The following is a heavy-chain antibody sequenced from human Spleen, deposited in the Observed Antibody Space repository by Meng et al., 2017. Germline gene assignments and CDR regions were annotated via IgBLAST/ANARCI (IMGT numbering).Heavy chain of an antibody. V-gene: IGHV1-2*06. CDR2: INPNSGGT. CDR1: GYTFTGYY. Sequence: QGQRGQSGAEVKKPGASVKVSCKASGYTFTGYYMHWVRQAPGQGLEWMGRINPNSGGTNYAQKFQGRVTMTRDTSISTAYMELSGLRSDDTAVYYCARDEDISAAGYLLGDFWGQGTLVTVSS. J-gene: IGHJ4*02. D-gene: IGHD6-13*01. CDR3: ARDEDISAAGYLLGDF.